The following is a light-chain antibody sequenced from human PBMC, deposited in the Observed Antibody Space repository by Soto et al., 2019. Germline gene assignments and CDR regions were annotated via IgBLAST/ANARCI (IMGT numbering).Light chain of an antibody. CDR3: AAWDDSLNGPYV. CDR2: SNN. J-gene: IGLJ1*01. Sequence: QSVLTQPPSASGTPGQRVTISCSGSSSKIGSNTVNWYQQLPGTAPKLLIYSNNQRPSGVPDRFSGSKSGTSASLAISGLQSDDEADYYCAAWDDSLNGPYVFGTGTKVTV. CDR1: SSKIGSNT. V-gene: IGLV1-44*01.